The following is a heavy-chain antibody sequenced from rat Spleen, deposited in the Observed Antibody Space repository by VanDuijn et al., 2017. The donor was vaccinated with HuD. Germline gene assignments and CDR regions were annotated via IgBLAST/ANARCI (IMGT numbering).Heavy chain of an antibody. Sequence: EVQLVESGGGLVQPGRSLKLSCTASGFTLSDYYMAWVRQAPKKGLEWVASISYEGRSTYYGDSVKGRFTISRDNAKSTLYLQMTSLRSEDTATYYCARLRYNPFDYWGQGVMVTVSS. V-gene: IGHV5-22*01. CDR3: ARLRYNPFDY. CDR2: ISYEGRST. CDR1: GFTLSDYY. D-gene: IGHD1-5*01. J-gene: IGHJ2*01.